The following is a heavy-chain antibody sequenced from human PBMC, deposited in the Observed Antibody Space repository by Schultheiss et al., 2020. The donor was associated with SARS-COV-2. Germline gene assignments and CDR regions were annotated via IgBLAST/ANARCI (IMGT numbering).Heavy chain of an antibody. Sequence: GSLRLSCTVSGGSISSISYYWGWIRQPPGKGLEWIGYIYYSGSTYYNPSLKSRVTISVDTSKNQFSLKLSSVTAADTAVYYCARVTTMGSSGLIRYWYFDLWGRGTLVTVSS. D-gene: IGHD3-22*01. J-gene: IGHJ2*01. V-gene: IGHV4-61*05. CDR1: GGSISSISYY. CDR3: ARVTTMGSSGLIRYWYFDL. CDR2: IYYSGST.